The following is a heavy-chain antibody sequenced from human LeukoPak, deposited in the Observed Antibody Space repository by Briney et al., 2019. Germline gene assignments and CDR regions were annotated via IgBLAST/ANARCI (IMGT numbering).Heavy chain of an antibody. CDR1: GGSISTGTYY. Sequence: SQTLSLTCTVSGGSISTGTYYYSWIRQPAGKRLEWIGRIYTSGSINYNPSLKSRVTISVDTSKNQFSLKLSSVTAADTAVYYCARDSYYYDSSGYYLFDYWGQGTLVTVSS. J-gene: IGHJ4*02. V-gene: IGHV4-61*02. CDR2: IYTSGSI. D-gene: IGHD3-22*01. CDR3: ARDSYYYDSSGYYLFDY.